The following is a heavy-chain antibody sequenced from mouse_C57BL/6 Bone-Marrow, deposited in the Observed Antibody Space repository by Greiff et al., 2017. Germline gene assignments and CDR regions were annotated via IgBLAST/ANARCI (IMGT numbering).Heavy chain of an antibody. J-gene: IGHJ2*01. CDR1: GYTFTNYG. CDR2: IYPRSGNT. V-gene: IGHV1-81*01. Sequence: QVQLQQSGAELARPGASVKLSCKASGYTFTNYGISWVKQRTGQGLEWIGGIYPRSGNTYYNAKFKGKATLTADKSSITAYMVLRSLASEDSSVYFCAGLLYYFDYWGQGTTRTVSS. CDR3: AGLLYYFDY.